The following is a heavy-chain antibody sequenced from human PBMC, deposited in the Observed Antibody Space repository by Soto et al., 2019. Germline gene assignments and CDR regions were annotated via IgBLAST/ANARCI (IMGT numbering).Heavy chain of an antibody. CDR2: IYHSGST. CDR1: GGSISSSNW. J-gene: IGHJ4*02. V-gene: IGHV4-4*02. D-gene: IGHD2-2*01. CDR3: ARDPPLPAAMVD. Sequence: QVQLQESGPGLVKPSGTLSLTCAVSGGSISSSNWWSWVRQPPGKGLEWIGEIYHSGSTNYNPSLKTRVTISVDKSKNQFSLQLSSVTAADPALSSCARDPPLPAAMVDWGQGTLVTVSS.